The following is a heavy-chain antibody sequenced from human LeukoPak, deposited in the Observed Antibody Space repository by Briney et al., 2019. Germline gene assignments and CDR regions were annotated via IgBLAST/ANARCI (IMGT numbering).Heavy chain of an antibody. CDR3: ARDRSIFGVVIRDHDAFDI. J-gene: IGHJ3*02. Sequence: SQTLSLTCTVSGGSLSSGDYYWSWIRQPPGEGLGWIGLIYYSGRTYYNPSLKTRVTISVDTSKNQFSLKLSSVTAADTAVYYCARDRSIFGVVIRDHDAFDIWGQGTMVTVYS. CDR1: GGSLSSGDYY. V-gene: IGHV4-30-4*08. D-gene: IGHD3-3*01. CDR2: IYYSGRT.